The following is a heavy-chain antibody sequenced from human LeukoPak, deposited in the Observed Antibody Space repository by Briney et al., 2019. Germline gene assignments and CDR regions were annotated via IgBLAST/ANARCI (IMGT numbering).Heavy chain of an antibody. CDR3: ARLRITMVRGAKGYGMDV. Sequence: SETLSLTYAVYGGTFSGYYWSWIRQPPGKGLEWIGEINHSGSTNYNPSLKSRVTISVDTSKNQFSLKLSSVTAADTAVYYCARLRITMVRGAKGYGMDVWGKGTTVTVSS. V-gene: IGHV4-34*01. D-gene: IGHD3-10*01. CDR2: INHSGST. CDR1: GGTFSGYY. J-gene: IGHJ6*04.